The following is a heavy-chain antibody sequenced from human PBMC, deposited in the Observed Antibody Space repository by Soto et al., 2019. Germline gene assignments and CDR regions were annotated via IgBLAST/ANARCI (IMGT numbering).Heavy chain of an antibody. CDR2: IIPILGIA. D-gene: IGHD1-26*01. CDR3: ARDWVVGATSHDAFDI. CDR1: GGTFGSYT. V-gene: IGHV1-69*04. Sequence: ASVKVSCKASGGTFGSYTSRWVRQAPGQGLEWMGRIIPILGIANYAQKFQGRVTITADKSTSTAYMELSSLRSEDTAVYYCARDWVVGATSHDAFDIWGQGTTVT. J-gene: IGHJ3*02.